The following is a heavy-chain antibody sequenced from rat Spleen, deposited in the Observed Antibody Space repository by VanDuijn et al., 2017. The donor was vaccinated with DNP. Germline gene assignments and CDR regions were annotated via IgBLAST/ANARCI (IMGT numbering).Heavy chain of an antibody. V-gene: IGHV5-25*01. J-gene: IGHJ2*01. D-gene: IGHD1-2*01. Sequence: EVQLVESGGGLVQPGRSLKLSCAASGFIFSNYYMAWVRQAPKKGLEWVAAISTSGGRTYYPDSVKGRFTISRDAAKSSLYLQMNSLKSEDTATYYCARGSTSIYWYFDFWGQGVMVTVSS. CDR3: ARGSTSIYWYFDF. CDR1: GFIFSNYY. CDR2: ISTSGGRT.